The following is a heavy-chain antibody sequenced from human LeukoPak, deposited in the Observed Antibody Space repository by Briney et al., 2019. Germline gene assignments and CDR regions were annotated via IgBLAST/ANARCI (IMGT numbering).Heavy chain of an antibody. Sequence: GASVKVSCKASGYTFTGYYMHWVRQAPGQGLEWMGWINPNSGGTNYAQKFQGRVTMTRDTSISTAYMELSRLRSDDTAVYYCARDYPSTVTTKYAFDIWGQGTMVTVSS. J-gene: IGHJ3*02. CDR1: GYTFTGYY. CDR3: ARDYPSTVTTKYAFDI. D-gene: IGHD4-17*01. CDR2: INPNSGGT. V-gene: IGHV1-2*02.